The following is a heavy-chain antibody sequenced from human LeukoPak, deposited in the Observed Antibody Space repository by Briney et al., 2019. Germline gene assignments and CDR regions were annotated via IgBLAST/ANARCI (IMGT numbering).Heavy chain of an antibody. CDR3: AKDGPTRGFGKDGYFDY. D-gene: IGHD3-10*01. CDR2: ITSSSSTI. J-gene: IGHJ4*02. CDR1: GFTFSSFS. Sequence: PGGSLRLSCAASGFTFSSFSMNWVRQAPGKGLEWVSFITSSSSTIYYADSVKGRFTISRDNAKNSLYLQMNSLRAEDTALYYCAKDGPTRGFGKDGYFDYWGQGTLVTVSS. V-gene: IGHV3-48*04.